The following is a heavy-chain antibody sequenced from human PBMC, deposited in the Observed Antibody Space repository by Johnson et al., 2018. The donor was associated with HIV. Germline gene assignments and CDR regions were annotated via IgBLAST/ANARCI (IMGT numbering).Heavy chain of an antibody. Sequence: VQLVESGGGSVQPGGSLRLSCAASGFTFSSYWMHLVRQAPGKGLMWVSNIKTDGSNTNYADSVKGRFTISRDNAKNTVYLQMDSPRDEDMAVYYCARGALGSFDIWGQGTMVTVSA. CDR2: IKTDGSNT. D-gene: IGHD3-10*01. CDR1: GFTFSSYW. J-gene: IGHJ3*02. V-gene: IGHV3-74*02. CDR3: ARGALGSFDI.